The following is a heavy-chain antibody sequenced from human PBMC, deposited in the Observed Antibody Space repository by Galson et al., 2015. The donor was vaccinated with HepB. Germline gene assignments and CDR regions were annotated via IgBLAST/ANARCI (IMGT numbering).Heavy chain of an antibody. Sequence: SETLSLTCAVSGDSISNDRWWSWVRQPPGEGLEWIGEAYHSGGTNYRPSLKSRVTISVDKSKNQFSLELTSVTAADTAVYYCARAKEGRGYFDYWGQGTRVTVSS. J-gene: IGHJ4*02. V-gene: IGHV4-4*02. CDR3: ARAKEGRGYFDY. CDR2: AYHSGGT. D-gene: IGHD3-10*01. CDR1: GDSISNDRW.